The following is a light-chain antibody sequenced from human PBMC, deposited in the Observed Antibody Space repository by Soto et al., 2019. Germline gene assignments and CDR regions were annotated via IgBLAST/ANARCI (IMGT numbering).Light chain of an antibody. V-gene: IGLV1-51*01. CDR3: GTWDTSLSAVV. CDR2: NNY. J-gene: IGLJ2*01. Sequence: QSVLTQPPSVSAAPGQRVTISCSGSSSNIGNNYVSWYQQVPGAAPKLLIYNNYNRPSGIPDRFSGSWSGTSATLAITGLQTGDEADYYCGTWDTSLSAVVFGGGTKLTVL. CDR1: SSNIGNNY.